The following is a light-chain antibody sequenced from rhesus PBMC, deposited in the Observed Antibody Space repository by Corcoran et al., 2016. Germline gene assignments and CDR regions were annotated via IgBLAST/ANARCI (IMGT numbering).Light chain of an antibody. CDR2: KAS. CDR1: ENVNNY. CDR3: QHGYGTPFT. J-gene: IGKJ3*01. Sequence: DIQMTQSPSSLSASVGDRVTITCRASENVNNYLNWYQQKTGKAPKLLIYKASTLQSGVPSRFSGDGYGTDYTFTISSLKPEDVATYYCQHGYGTPFTFGPGTKLDIK. V-gene: IGKV1-74*01.